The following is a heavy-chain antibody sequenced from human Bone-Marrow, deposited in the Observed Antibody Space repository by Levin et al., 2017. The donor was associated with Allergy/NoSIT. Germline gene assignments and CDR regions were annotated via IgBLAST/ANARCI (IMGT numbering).Heavy chain of an antibody. CDR2: IYYTGST. D-gene: IGHD6-19*01. CDR3: ARETSGRNYYFDE. CDR1: SDSIYNYY. V-gene: IGHV4-59*01. J-gene: IGHJ4*02. Sequence: ESLKISCTVSSDSIYNYYWSWIRQPPGKGLEWLGFIYYTGSTNYNPSLNSRVTISLDTSKNQFSLRLTSVSAEDTAIYYCARETSGRNYYFDEWGRGTLVTVAS.